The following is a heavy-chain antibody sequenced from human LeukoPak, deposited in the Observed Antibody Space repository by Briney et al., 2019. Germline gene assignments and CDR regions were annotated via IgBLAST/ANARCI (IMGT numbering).Heavy chain of an antibody. CDR2: IYYTGNT. CDR3: ARQTGSGLFTLP. Sequence: SETLSLTCSVSGVSISSSNSYWGWIRQPPGKGLEWIGSIYYTGNTYYNASLKSRVTISIDTSKSQISLRLTSVTATDTAMYYCARQTGSGLFTLPGGQGTLVTVSS. D-gene: IGHD3/OR15-3a*01. V-gene: IGHV4-39*01. CDR1: GVSISSSNSY. J-gene: IGHJ4*02.